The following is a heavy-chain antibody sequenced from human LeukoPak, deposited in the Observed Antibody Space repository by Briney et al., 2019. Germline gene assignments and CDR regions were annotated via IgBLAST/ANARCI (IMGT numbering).Heavy chain of an antibody. CDR1: GFTFSSYI. D-gene: IGHD3-3*01. V-gene: IGHV3-48*01. J-gene: IGHJ3*02. Sequence: QPGGSLRLSCAASGFTFSSYIMNWVRQAPGKGLEWVSYISSSSSTIYYADSVKGRFTISRDNAKNSLYLQMNSLRAEDTAVYYCARDGTEGYDFWSGYRLDAFDIWGQGTMVTVSS. CDR2: ISSSSSTI. CDR3: ARDGTEGYDFWSGYRLDAFDI.